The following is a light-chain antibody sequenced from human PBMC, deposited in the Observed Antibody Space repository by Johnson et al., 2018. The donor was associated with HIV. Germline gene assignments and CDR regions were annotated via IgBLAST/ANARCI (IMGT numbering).Light chain of an antibody. Sequence: QSVLTQPPSVSAAPGQKVTISCSGSSSNIGNNYVSWYQHLPGRAPKLLIYEINKLPSWIPDRFSGSKSGTSATLGITGPQTGDESDYYCGTWNSSLSVLYVFGTGTTVTVL. V-gene: IGLV1-51*02. J-gene: IGLJ1*01. CDR3: GTWNSSLSVLYV. CDR2: EIN. CDR1: SSNIGNNY.